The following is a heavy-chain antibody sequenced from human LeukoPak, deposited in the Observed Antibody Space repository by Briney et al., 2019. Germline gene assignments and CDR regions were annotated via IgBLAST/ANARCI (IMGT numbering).Heavy chain of an antibody. J-gene: IGHJ4*02. CDR3: AREWEGPPDY. Sequence: ASVKVSCKASGYSFTSYGISWVRQAPGQGFEWMGWISSYNSNTNYAQKFQGRVTMTTDTSTNTAHMELRSLRSDDTAVYYCAREWEGPPDYWGQGTLVTVSS. CDR2: ISSYNSNT. CDR1: GYSFTSYG. D-gene: IGHD1-26*01. V-gene: IGHV1-18*01.